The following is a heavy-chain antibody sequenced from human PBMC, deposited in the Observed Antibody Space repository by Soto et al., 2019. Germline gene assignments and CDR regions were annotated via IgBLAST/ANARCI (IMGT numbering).Heavy chain of an antibody. J-gene: IGHJ6*02. CDR1: GGSISSYY. CDR3: ARGGVGEDTAMAQRGYYYGMDV. CDR2: IYYSGST. V-gene: IGHV4-59*01. Sequence: SETLSLTCTVSGGSISSYYWSWIRQPPGKGLEWIGYIYYSGSTNYNPSLKSRVTISVDTSKNQFSLKLSSVTAADTAVYYCARGGVGEDTAMAQRGYYYGMDVWGQGTTVTVSS. D-gene: IGHD5-18*01.